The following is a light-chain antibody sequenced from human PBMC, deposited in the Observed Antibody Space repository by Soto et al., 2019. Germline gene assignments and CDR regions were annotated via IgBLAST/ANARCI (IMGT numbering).Light chain of an antibody. J-gene: IGLJ1*01. V-gene: IGLV2-23*01. CDR2: GAT. CDR3: CSYAGGSTFV. Sequence: QSALTQPASVSGSPGQSITISCTGTSSDIGTYNLVSWYQQHPGKAPKLIIYGATERPSGVSNRFSGSRSGNTASLTISGLQAEDEAYYHCCSYAGGSTFVFGTGTQLTVL. CDR1: SSDIGTYNL.